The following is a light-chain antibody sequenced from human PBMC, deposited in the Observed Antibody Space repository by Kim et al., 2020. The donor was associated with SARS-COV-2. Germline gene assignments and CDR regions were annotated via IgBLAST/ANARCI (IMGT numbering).Light chain of an antibody. CDR1: NSNIGRNA. V-gene: IGLV1-44*01. Sequence: GQRLTISCSGSNSNIGRNAVNLFQQLPGTAPQLLIYFNNQRPSGVPDRFSGSKSGTSASLAISGLQSEDEADYYCASWDGSLSAWVFGGGTQLTVL. CDR2: FNN. CDR3: ASWDGSLSAWV. J-gene: IGLJ3*02.